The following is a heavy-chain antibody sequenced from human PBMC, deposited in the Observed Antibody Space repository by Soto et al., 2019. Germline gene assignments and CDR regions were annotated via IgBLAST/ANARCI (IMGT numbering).Heavy chain of an antibody. CDR3: AREGAVAGTRSAEYFQH. V-gene: IGHV1-69*01. D-gene: IGHD6-19*01. CDR2: LIPIFGKA. J-gene: IGHJ1*01. Sequence: QVQLVQSGAEVKKPGSSVKVSCKASGGTFSSYAISWVRQAPGQGLEWMGGLIPIFGKANYAQKFQGRVTIPEDEYTSKTYMKLSSLRSEHTDVYYCAREGAVAGTRSAEYFQHWGQGTLVTVSS. CDR1: GGTFSSYA.